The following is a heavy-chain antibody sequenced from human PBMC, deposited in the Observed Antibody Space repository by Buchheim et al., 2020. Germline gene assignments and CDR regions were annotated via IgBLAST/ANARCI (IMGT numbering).Heavy chain of an antibody. Sequence: EVQMLESGGGLVQPGGSLRLSCAASGFTFSSYAMSWVRQAPGKGLEWVSGISGSGGSTYYADSVKGRFTISRDNSKNTLYLQMNSLRAEDTAVYYCAKVVKACITTSCFMTSGLDYWGQGTL. CDR1: GFTFSSYA. CDR3: AKVVKACITTSCFMTSGLDY. J-gene: IGHJ4*02. CDR2: ISGSGGST. D-gene: IGHD2-2*01. V-gene: IGHV3-23*01.